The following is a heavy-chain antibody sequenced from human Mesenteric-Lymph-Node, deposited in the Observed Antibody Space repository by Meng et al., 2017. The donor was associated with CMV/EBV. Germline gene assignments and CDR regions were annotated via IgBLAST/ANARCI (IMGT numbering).Heavy chain of an antibody. V-gene: IGHV3-30*04. CDR1: GFTFSSYA. D-gene: IGHD6-13*01. CDR3: AKGHSSWRYSDDYYYGMDV. CDR2: ISYDGSNK. J-gene: IGHJ6*02. Sequence: GESLKISCAASGFTFSSYAMHWVRQAPGKGLEWVAVISYDGSNKYYADSVKGRFTISRDNSKNTLYLQMNSLRAEDTAVYYCAKGHSSWRYSDDYYYGMDVWGQGTTVTVSS.